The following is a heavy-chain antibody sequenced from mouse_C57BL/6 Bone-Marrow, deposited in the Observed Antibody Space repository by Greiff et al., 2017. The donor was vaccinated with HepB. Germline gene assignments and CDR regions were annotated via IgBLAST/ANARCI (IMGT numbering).Heavy chain of an antibody. D-gene: IGHD1-1*01. CDR3: ARFTYYDGSSYWYFDV. CDR1: GYAFTNYL. V-gene: IGHV1-54*01. Sequence: QVQLKESGAELVRPGTSVKVSCKASGYAFTNYLIEWVKQRPGQGLEWIGVINPGSGGTTYNEKFKGKATLTADTSSSTAYMQLSSLTSEDSAVYFCARFTYYDGSSYWYFDVWGTGTTVTVSS. J-gene: IGHJ1*03. CDR2: INPGSGGT.